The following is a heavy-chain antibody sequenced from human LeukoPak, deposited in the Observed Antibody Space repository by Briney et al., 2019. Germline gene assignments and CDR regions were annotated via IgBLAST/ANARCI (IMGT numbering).Heavy chain of an antibody. CDR2: ISGSGGST. D-gene: IGHD3-22*01. Sequence: PGGSLRLSCAASGFTFSSYAMSWVRQAPGKGLEWVSAISGSGGSTYYADSVKGRFTISRDNSKNTLYLQMNSLRAEDTAVYYWANWGPRYYYDSRGYLDYGMDGWGQGTTVTVSS. J-gene: IGHJ6*02. CDR3: ANWGPRYYYDSRGYLDYGMDG. V-gene: IGHV3-23*01. CDR1: GFTFSSYA.